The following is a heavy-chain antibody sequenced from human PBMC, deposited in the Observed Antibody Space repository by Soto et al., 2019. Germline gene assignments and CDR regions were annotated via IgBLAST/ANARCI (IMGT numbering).Heavy chain of an antibody. J-gene: IGHJ6*02. CDR3: ASTYYDFWSGYYPPNYYGTDV. V-gene: IGHV4-59*01. CDR1: GGSISSYY. D-gene: IGHD3-3*01. CDR2: IYYSGST. Sequence: LSLTCTVSGGSISSYYWSWIRQPPGKGLEWIGYIYYSGSTNYNPSLKSRVTISVDTSKNQFSLKLSSVTAADTAVYYCASTYYDFWSGYYPPNYYGTDVWGQGTTVTVSS.